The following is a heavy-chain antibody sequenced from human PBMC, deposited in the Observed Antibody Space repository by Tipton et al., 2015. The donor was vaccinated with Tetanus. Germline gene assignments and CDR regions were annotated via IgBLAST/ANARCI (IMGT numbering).Heavy chain of an antibody. CDR1: GFTFSGYA. CDR2: INYSGST. V-gene: IGHV4-59*01. Sequence: LRLSCAASGFTFSGYAMSWVRQAPGKGLEWIGYINYSGSTNYNPSLRSRVTISVDTSKKHFSLKLSSVTSADTAVYYCARAHYDIVWGSYRPSSAGFFFDYWGQGTLVIVSS. J-gene: IGHJ4*02. CDR3: ARAHYDIVWGSYRPSSAGFFFDY. D-gene: IGHD3-16*02.